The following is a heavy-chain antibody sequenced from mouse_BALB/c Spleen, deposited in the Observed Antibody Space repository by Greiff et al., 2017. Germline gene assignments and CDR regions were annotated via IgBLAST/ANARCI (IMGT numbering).Heavy chain of an antibody. J-gene: IGHJ3*01. CDR1: GFNIKDTY. V-gene: IGHV14-3*02. CDR3: ARSDYDGGSWFAY. Sequence: EVQLQQSGAELVKPGASVKLSCTASGFNIKDTYMHWVKQRPEQGLEWIGRIDPANGNTKYDPKFQGKATITADTSSNTAYLQLSSLTSEDTAVYSCARSDYDGGSWFAYWGQGTLVTVSA. D-gene: IGHD2-4*01. CDR2: IDPANGNT.